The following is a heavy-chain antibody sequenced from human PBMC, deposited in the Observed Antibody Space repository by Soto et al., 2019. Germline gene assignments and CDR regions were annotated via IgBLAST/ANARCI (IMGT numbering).Heavy chain of an antibody. V-gene: IGHV3-21*01. CDR2: ISKSDYT. J-gene: IGHJ4*02. D-gene: IGHD2-2*01. CDR1: GFAFNNYG. Sequence: GGSLRLSCTVSGFAFNNYGINWVRQAPGQGLEWVSSISKSDYTYYSDSVKGRFTISRDNAKNSVSLQMNTLRVEDTAVYYCAREDSIIIPAVSDFWGQGTLVTVSS. CDR3: AREDSIIIPAVSDF.